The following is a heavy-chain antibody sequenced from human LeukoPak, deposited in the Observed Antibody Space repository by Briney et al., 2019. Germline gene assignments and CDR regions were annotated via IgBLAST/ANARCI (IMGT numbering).Heavy chain of an antibody. Sequence: SVKVSCKASGYTFTSYGISWVRQAPGQGLEWMGGIIPIFGTANYAQKFQGRVTITADESTSTAYMELSSLRSEGTAVYYCARGPGIAVAGTQVYIRFDPWGQGTLVTVSS. J-gene: IGHJ5*02. CDR1: GYTFTSYG. CDR2: IIPIFGTA. CDR3: ARGPGIAVAGTQVYIRFDP. V-gene: IGHV1-69*13. D-gene: IGHD6-19*01.